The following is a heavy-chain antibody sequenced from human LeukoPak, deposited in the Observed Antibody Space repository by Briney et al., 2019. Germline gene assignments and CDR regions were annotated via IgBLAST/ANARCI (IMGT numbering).Heavy chain of an antibody. D-gene: IGHD1-26*01. CDR1: GFTFSTYN. CDR2: ISSGSRII. V-gene: IGHV3-48*02. CDR3: ARNPAGIGDY. J-gene: IGHJ4*02. Sequence: GGSLRLSCAASGFTFSTYNMNWVRQAPGKGLEWVSFISSGSRIIYYADSVKGRFTVSRDNAKNSLYLQMNSLRDEDTAVYYCARNPAGIGDYWGQGTLVTVS.